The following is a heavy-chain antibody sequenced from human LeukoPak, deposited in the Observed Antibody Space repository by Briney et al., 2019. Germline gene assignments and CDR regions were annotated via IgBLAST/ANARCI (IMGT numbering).Heavy chain of an antibody. V-gene: IGHV1-8*01. CDR1: GYTFTNFD. D-gene: IGHD3-10*01. CDR3: ARGRGGTIIRGYLDS. Sequence: ASVNVSCKASGYTFTNFDIMWVRQATGQGLEWMGWVNTNSGGTGYAQKFQGRVSMTRDTSIGTAYMELSSLRSEDTAIYYCARGRGGTIIRGYLDSWGQGTLVSVSS. J-gene: IGHJ4*02. CDR2: VNTNSGGT.